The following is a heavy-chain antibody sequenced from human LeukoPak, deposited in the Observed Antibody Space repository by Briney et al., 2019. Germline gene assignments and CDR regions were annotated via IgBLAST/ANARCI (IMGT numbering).Heavy chain of an antibody. CDR1: GFIFSRDW. CDR2: INSGGTVT. V-gene: IGHV3-74*01. CDR3: ARGDGGETTNGGYYFNY. Sequence: GGSLRLSCAASGFIFSRDWMSWVRQAPGKGLVWVSRINSGGTVTNYADSVKGRLTISRDNAKNSLYLQMNSLRAEDTAVYYCARGDGGETTNGGYYFNYWGQGTLVTVYS. J-gene: IGHJ4*02. D-gene: IGHD2-8*01.